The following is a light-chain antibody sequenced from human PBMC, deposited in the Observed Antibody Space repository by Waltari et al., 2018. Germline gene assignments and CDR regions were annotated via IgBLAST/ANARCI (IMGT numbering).Light chain of an antibody. J-gene: IGKJ1*01. CDR2: GAS. V-gene: IGKV1-39*01. CDR1: QGIDRY. CDR3: QQTYTTPRT. Sequence: DIQMTQSPSSLSASIGDRVTITCRASQGIDRYLNWYQQRPGEAPKLVIYGASTLQSGVPSRFSGSRSGSTFTLTITSLQPADFGSYFCQQTYTTPRTFGQGTKVEIK.